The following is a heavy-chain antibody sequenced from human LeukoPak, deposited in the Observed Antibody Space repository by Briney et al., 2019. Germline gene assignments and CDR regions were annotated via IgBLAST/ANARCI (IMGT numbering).Heavy chain of an antibody. CDR3: AKGSYYDSSGSFYFDY. Sequence: GGSLRLSCAASGFTFSSYAMSWVRQAPGKGLEWVSGISGSGDNTYYADSVKGRFTITRDNSKNTLYVQVNSLGTEDTAAYYCAKGSYYDSSGSFYFDYWGQGTLVTVSS. D-gene: IGHD3-22*01. J-gene: IGHJ4*02. CDR1: GFTFSSYA. CDR2: ISGSGDNT. V-gene: IGHV3-23*01.